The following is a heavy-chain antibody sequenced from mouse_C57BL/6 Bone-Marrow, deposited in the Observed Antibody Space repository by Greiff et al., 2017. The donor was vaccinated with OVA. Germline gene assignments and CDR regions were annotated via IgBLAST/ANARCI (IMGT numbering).Heavy chain of an antibody. Sequence: EVKVEESGGGLVKPGGSLKLSCAASGFTFSSYTMSWVRQTPEKRLEWVATISGGGGNTYYPDSVKGRVTISRDNAKNTLYLQMSSLRSEDTALYYCARQGYYGSGAMDYWGQGTSVTVSS. CDR1: GFTFSSYT. V-gene: IGHV5-9*01. CDR3: ARQGYYGSGAMDY. D-gene: IGHD1-1*01. J-gene: IGHJ4*01. CDR2: ISGGGGNT.